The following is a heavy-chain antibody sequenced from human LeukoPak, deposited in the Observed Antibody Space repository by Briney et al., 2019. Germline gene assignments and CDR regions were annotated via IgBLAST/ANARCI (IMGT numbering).Heavy chain of an antibody. D-gene: IGHD6-13*01. CDR2: IYYSGIT. CDR1: GGSISSSSYY. CDR3: ARVERGVVGSSWYVNWFDP. V-gene: IGHV4-39*07. J-gene: IGHJ5*02. Sequence: SETLSLTCTVSGGSISSSSYYWGWLRQPQGKGLEWIGSIYYSGITYYSQSLKSRVTISVDTSKNQFSLKLSSVTAADTAVYYCARVERGVVGSSWYVNWFDPWGQGTLVTVSS.